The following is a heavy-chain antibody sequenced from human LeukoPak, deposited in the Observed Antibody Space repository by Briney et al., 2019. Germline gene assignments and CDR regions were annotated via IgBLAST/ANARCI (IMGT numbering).Heavy chain of an antibody. CDR2: IYYSGST. J-gene: IGHJ4*02. V-gene: IGHV4-39*07. CDR3: ARGSLRGTSSPFDY. Sequence: PSETLSLTCTVSGGSISSSTYYWGWIRQPPGKGLEWIGNIYYSGSTNYNPSLKSRVTISVDTSKNQFSLKLSSVTAADTAVYYCARGSLRGTSSPFDYWGQGTLVTVSS. D-gene: IGHD2-2*01. CDR1: GGSISSSTYY.